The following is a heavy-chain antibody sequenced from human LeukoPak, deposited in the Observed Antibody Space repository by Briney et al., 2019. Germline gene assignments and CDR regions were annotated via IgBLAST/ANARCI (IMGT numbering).Heavy chain of an antibody. J-gene: IGHJ4*02. CDR2: IRYDGTNK. CDR3: AKDSAYYYDSSGYYYD. D-gene: IGHD3-22*01. Sequence: PGGSLRLSCAASGFSFSSYGMHWVRQAPGKGLEWVAFIRYDGTNKYYADSVKGRFTISRDNSKNTLYLQMNSLRAYDTAMYYCAKDSAYYYDSSGYYYDWGQGTLVTVSS. CDR1: GFSFSSYG. V-gene: IGHV3-30*02.